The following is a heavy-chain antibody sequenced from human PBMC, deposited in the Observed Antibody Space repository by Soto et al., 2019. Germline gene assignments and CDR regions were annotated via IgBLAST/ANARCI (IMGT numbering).Heavy chain of an antibody. CDR1: GFDASFNF. CDR2: INNAGST. J-gene: IGHJ6*02. CDR3: VRENYYYGMDV. V-gene: IGHV3-66*01. Sequence: GGSLRLSCAASGFDASFNFMTWVRQAPGKGLEWVSAINNAGSTFYADSVKARFTISRDDSKNTLFLQMNSLRVEDTAMYYCVRENYYYGMDVWGQGTAVTVSS.